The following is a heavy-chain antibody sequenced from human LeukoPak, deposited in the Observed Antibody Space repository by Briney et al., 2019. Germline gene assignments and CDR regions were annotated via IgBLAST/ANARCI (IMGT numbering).Heavy chain of an antibody. CDR3: AKECDYSPGHKFDL. V-gene: IGHV3-23*01. CDR2: LFTGGGRT. D-gene: IGHD3-10*01. CDR1: GFTFNNYL. J-gene: IGHJ4*02. Sequence: PGGSLRLSCAASGFTFNNYLMSWVRQAPGKGLEWVSVLFTGGGRTLYADSVKGRFTISGVTSRTTPYLQMNGLRAEDTAVYYCAKECDYSPGHKFDLWGQGTLVTVSS.